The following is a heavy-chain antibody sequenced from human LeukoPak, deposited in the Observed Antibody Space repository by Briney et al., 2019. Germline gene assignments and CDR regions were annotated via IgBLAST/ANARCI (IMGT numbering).Heavy chain of an antibody. Sequence: GSLRLFCAASGFTFSSYWMYWVRPGPGKGLEWVAIISQDENTKYYADSVKGRFTISRDNSKDTLYLQMNGLSAEDTAMYYCAKGWGYYASGTYYNRIPDPWGQGTLVTVSS. CDR3: AKGWGYYASGTYYNRIPDP. J-gene: IGHJ5*02. V-gene: IGHV3-30*18. CDR2: ISQDENTK. D-gene: IGHD3-10*01. CDR1: GFTFSSYW.